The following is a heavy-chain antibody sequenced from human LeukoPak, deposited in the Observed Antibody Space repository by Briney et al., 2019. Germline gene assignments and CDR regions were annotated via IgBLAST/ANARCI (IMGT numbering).Heavy chain of an antibody. D-gene: IGHD2-21*02. J-gene: IGHJ3*02. V-gene: IGHV4-39*01. CDR1: GGSINSSSYY. Sequence: PSETLSLTCTVSGGSINSSSYYWGWIRHPPGKVLKWIGSIYYSGSTYYNPSRKIRVTITVITAKNQFSLKLSSVTAGDTAVYYCARPPLYYLKWGGDCLEAFDIWGQGTMVTVSS. CDR2: IYYSGST. CDR3: ARPPLYYLKWGGDCLEAFDI.